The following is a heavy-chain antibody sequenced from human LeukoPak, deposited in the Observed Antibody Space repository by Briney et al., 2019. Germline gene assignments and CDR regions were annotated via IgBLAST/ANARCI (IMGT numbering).Heavy chain of an antibody. CDR2: INHSGST. Sequence: PSETLSLTCAVYGVSFSGYYWSWIRQPPGKGLEWIGEINHSGSTNYNPSLKSRVTISVDTSKNQFSLKLSSVTAADTAVYYCARGGFCSSTSCLWDAFDIWGQGTMVTVSS. J-gene: IGHJ3*02. V-gene: IGHV4-34*01. D-gene: IGHD2-2*01. CDR3: ARGGFCSSTSCLWDAFDI. CDR1: GVSFSGYY.